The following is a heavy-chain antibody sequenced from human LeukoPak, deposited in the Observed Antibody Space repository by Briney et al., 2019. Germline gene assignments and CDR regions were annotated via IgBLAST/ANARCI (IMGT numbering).Heavy chain of an antibody. V-gene: IGHV3-21*01. J-gene: IGHJ4*02. CDR1: GFTFSSYS. CDR2: ISSSSSYI. D-gene: IGHD6-6*01. Sequence: GGSLRLSCAASGFTFSSYSMNWVRQAPGKGLEWVSFISSSSSYIYYTDSVKGRFTISRDNAKDSLYLQLNSLRAEDTALYYCARGERSSSPFDYWGQGTLVTVSS. CDR3: ARGERSSSPFDY.